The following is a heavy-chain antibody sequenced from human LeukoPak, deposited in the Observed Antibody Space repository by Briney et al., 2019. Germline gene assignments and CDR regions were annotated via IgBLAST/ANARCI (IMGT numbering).Heavy chain of an antibody. CDR2: ISYDGSNK. CDR3: ARGPGPIAGAKNPFDI. V-gene: IGHV3-30*01. Sequence: GTSLRLSCAASGYTFSAYAMHGVRESPGKGLEWVAVISYDGSNKYYADSVKGRFTISGDKSKDTLYLQMKSLRPEDTAVYYCARGPGPIAGAKNPFDIWGQGTMVTVSS. J-gene: IGHJ3*02. D-gene: IGHD1-26*01. CDR1: GYTFSAYA.